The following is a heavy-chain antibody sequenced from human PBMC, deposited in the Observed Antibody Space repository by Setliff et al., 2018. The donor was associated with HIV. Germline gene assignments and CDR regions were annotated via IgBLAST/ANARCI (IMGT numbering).Heavy chain of an antibody. Sequence: SVKVSCKASGGTFSSYTISWVRQAPGQGLEWMGGIIPIFGTTNYAQKFQGRVTITADESTSTAYMELSSLRSEETAVYYCAMSMTTYPVSRAFDIWGQGTMVTVSS. CDR1: GGTFSSYT. D-gene: IGHD4-4*01. V-gene: IGHV1-69*13. J-gene: IGHJ3*02. CDR3: AMSMTTYPVSRAFDI. CDR2: IIPIFGTT.